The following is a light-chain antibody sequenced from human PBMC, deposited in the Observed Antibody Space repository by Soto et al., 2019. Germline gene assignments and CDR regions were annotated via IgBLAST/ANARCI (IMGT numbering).Light chain of an antibody. Sequence: EIMITQSPPTLSLSPFERATLSCRASQSVSSSLAWYQQKPGQAPRLLIYGASTRATGTPARFSGSGSGTEFTLTISSLQSEDFAVYYCQQYKSWPPITFGQGTRLEIK. CDR3: QQYKSWPPIT. CDR2: GAS. V-gene: IGKV3-15*01. J-gene: IGKJ5*01. CDR1: QSVSSS.